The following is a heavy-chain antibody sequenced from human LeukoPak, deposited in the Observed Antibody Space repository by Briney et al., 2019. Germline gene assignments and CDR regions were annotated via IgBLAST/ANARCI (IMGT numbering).Heavy chain of an antibody. J-gene: IGHJ4*02. CDR1: GYSFPTYL. CDR3: ARPPSRGYSSSFEY. V-gene: IGHV5-51*01. CDR2: IYPDESNI. Sequence: GESLKISCKGSGYSFPTYLIAWVRQMPGKGLEWMGIIYPDESNIRYSPPFQGQVTISADKSISTAYLQWSSLKASDTAMYYCARPPSRGYSSSFEYWGQGTLVTVSS. D-gene: IGHD2-2*03.